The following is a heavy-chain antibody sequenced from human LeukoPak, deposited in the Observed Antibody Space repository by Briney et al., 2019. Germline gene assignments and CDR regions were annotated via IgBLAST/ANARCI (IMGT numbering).Heavy chain of an antibody. V-gene: IGHV3-48*03. CDR2: ISSSGTTK. CDR1: GFTFSSYE. Sequence: QPGGSLRLSCAASGFTFSSYEMNWVRQAPGKGLEWVSYISSSGTTKHYADSVKGRFTISRDNAKNSLYLQMNSLRAEDTAVYYCARDQNRSPDCWGQGTLVTVSS. J-gene: IGHJ4*02. D-gene: IGHD1-14*01. CDR3: ARDQNRSPDC.